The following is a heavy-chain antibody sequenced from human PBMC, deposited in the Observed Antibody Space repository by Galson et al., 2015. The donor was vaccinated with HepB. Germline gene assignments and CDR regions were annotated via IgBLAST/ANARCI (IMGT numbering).Heavy chain of an antibody. Sequence: SLRLSCAASGFTFSNYGIHWVRQAPGKGLEWVAVIWFDGSNKFYADSVRGRFTISRDNSKNSLHLQMKSLRAEDTAVYYCARAIVPASTYPYYYAMDVWGQGTTVTVSS. D-gene: IGHD2-2*01. CDR1: GFTFSNYG. J-gene: IGHJ6*02. V-gene: IGHV3-33*01. CDR2: IWFDGSNK. CDR3: ARAIVPASTYPYYYAMDV.